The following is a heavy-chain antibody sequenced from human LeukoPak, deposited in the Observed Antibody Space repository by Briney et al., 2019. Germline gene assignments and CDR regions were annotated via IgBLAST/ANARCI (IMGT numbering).Heavy chain of an antibody. V-gene: IGHV4-34*01. CDR3: ARGYSGSYFTDY. CDR1: GGSFSGYY. J-gene: IGHJ4*02. Sequence: SETLSLTCAVYGGSFSGYYWSWIRQPPGKGLEWIGEINHSGSTNYNPSLKSRVTISVDTSKNQFSLKLSSVTAADTAVYYCARGYSGSYFTDYWGQGTLVTVSS. D-gene: IGHD1-26*01. CDR2: INHSGST.